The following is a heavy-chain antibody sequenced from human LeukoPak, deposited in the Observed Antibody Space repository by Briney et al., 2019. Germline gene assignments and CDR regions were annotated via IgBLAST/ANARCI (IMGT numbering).Heavy chain of an antibody. CDR1: GYTFTSYY. V-gene: IGHV1-46*01. J-gene: IGHJ4*02. CDR2: MNPSGGTT. D-gene: IGHD3-22*01. CDR3: AKSRTTSSASSDY. Sequence: APVKVSCKASGYTFTSYYIHWVRQAPGQGLEWMGIMNPSGGTTSYAQKFRGRVIMTGDTSTTTVYMEMSNLSSEDTAMYYCAKSRTTSSASSDYWGQGTLVTVSS.